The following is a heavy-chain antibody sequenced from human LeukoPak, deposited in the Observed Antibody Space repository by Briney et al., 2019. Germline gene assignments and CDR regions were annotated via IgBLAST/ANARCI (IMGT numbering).Heavy chain of an antibody. CDR1: GGSISSSSYY. D-gene: IGHD5-18*01. Sequence: SETLSLTCTVSGGSISSSSYYWGWIRQPPGKGLEWIGSIYYSGSTYYNPSLKSRVTISVDTSKNQFSLKLSSVTAADTAVYYCARWPYRDSPQNAFDIWGQGTMVTVSS. J-gene: IGHJ3*02. V-gene: IGHV4-39*07. CDR2: IYYSGST. CDR3: ARWPYRDSPQNAFDI.